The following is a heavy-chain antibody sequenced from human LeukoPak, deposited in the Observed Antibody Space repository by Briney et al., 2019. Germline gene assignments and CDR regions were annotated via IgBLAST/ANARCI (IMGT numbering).Heavy chain of an antibody. CDR1: GFTFTNYW. Sequence: GGSLRLSCAASGFTFTNYWMSWVRQAPGKGLELVANIKQDRSEKYYVDSVKGRFTISRDNAKNSLYLQMNSLRAEDTAVYYCARGRPYFDYWGQGTLVTVSS. V-gene: IGHV3-7*01. CDR3: ARGRPYFDY. J-gene: IGHJ4*02. CDR2: IKQDRSEK.